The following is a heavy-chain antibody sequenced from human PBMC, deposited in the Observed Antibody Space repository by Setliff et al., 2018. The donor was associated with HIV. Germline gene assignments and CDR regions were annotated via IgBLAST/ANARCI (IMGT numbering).Heavy chain of an antibody. D-gene: IGHD6-19*01. V-gene: IGHV4-34*01. J-gene: IGHJ3*02. Sequence: ETLSLTCAVYGGSFSDHNWSWIRQSPGKGLEWIGEIDHSGSTYYNPSLKSRVTISVDTSKNQFSLKLSSVTAADTAVYYCARSRGAGYSSGWYGGSYAFDIWGQGTMVTVSS. CDR1: GGSFSDHN. CDR2: IDHSGST. CDR3: ARSRGAGYSSGWYGGSYAFDI.